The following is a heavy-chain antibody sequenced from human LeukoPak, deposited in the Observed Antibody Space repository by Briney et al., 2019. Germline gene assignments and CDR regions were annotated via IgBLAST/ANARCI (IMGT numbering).Heavy chain of an antibody. J-gene: IGHJ3*02. Sequence: GGSLRLSCAASGFAFSTYSMNWVRQAPGKGLEWVSSFSSSSSYIYYADSVKGRFTISRDNAKNSLYLQMNSLRAEDTAVYYCARDEYYDSSGYYPSAFDIWGQGTMVTVSS. V-gene: IGHV3-21*01. CDR1: GFAFSTYS. D-gene: IGHD3-22*01. CDR2: FSSSSSYI. CDR3: ARDEYYDSSGYYPSAFDI.